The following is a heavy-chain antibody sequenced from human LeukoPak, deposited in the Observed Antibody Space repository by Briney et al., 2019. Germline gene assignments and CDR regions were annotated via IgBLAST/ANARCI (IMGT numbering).Heavy chain of an antibody. CDR2: INDDGSIT. CDR3: AREVTTSEAYYFDF. CDR1: GFTFSAHW. Sequence: GGSLRLSCAASGFTFSAHWMHWVRQGAGKGLVWVSRINDDGSITTCADSVKGRFTISGDNAKNTVYLQMNSLRAEDTAIYYCAREVTTSEAYYFDFWGQGILVTVSS. V-gene: IGHV3-74*03. D-gene: IGHD2/OR15-2a*01. J-gene: IGHJ4*02.